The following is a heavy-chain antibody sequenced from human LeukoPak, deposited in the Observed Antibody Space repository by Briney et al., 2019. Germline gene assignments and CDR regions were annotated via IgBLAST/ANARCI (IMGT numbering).Heavy chain of an antibody. CDR1: GFTFGTVW. J-gene: IGHJ4*02. CDR2: INQGGSQK. V-gene: IGHV3-7*03. D-gene: IGHD5-18*01. CDR3: ASHRAGYSYGLLDY. Sequence: GGSLRLSCEASGFTFGTVWMSGVRQAPGKGLEWGADINQGGSQKNCVDSVRGRFTIDRDDANNTLYLQMNSLRAEDTAVYYCASHRAGYSYGLLDYWGQGTLVTVSS.